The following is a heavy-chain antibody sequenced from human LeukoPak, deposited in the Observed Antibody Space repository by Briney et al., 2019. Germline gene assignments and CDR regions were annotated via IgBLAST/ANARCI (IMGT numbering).Heavy chain of an antibody. CDR1: GFTFDDYA. CDR2: ISGPGSVT. CDR3: ARGTGSGSYLLDY. V-gene: IGHV3-43*02. D-gene: IGHD6-6*01. J-gene: IGHJ4*02. Sequence: GGSLRLSCAGSGFTFDDYAMHWIRQPPGKGLQWVSHISGPGSVTHQADSVKGRFTISRDNSKNSLYLQMSSLRTEDTALYYCARGTGSGSYLLDYWGQGTLVTVSS.